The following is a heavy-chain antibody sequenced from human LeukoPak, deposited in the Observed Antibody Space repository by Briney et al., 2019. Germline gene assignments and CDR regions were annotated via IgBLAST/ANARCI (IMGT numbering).Heavy chain of an antibody. CDR2: FDPEDGET. CDR1: GYTLTELS. CDR3: ARGAVATILDY. D-gene: IGHD5-12*01. J-gene: IGHJ4*02. Sequence: ASVKVSCKVSGYTLTELSMHWVRQAPGKGLGWMGGFDPEDGETIYAQKFQGRVTITADKSTSTAYMELSSLRSEDTAVYYCARGAVATILDYWGQGTLVTVSS. V-gene: IGHV1-24*01.